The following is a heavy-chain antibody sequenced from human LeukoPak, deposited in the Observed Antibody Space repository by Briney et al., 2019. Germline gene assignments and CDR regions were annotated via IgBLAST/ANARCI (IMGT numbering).Heavy chain of an antibody. Sequence: PETLSLTCAVYGGSFSGYYWSWIRQPPGKGLEWIGEINHSGSTNYNPSLKSRVTISVDTSKNQFSLKLSSVTAADTAVYYCARSGSHAFDIWGQGTMVTVSS. D-gene: IGHD5-12*01. CDR2: INHSGST. J-gene: IGHJ3*02. V-gene: IGHV4-34*01. CDR1: GGSFSGYY. CDR3: ARSGSHAFDI.